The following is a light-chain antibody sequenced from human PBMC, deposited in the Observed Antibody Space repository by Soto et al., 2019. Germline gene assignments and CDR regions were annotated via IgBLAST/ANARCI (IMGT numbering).Light chain of an antibody. CDR2: AAS. Sequence: DIQITQSPSSLSASVGDRVTITCRASQSISVNLNWYQQTPGKAPKLLIYAASSLQTGVPSRFSGSGSGTDFTLSISSLQPEAFANYYCQQSYSKLSTFGQGTKVDIK. CDR1: QSISVN. CDR3: QQSYSKLST. J-gene: IGKJ2*01. V-gene: IGKV1-39*01.